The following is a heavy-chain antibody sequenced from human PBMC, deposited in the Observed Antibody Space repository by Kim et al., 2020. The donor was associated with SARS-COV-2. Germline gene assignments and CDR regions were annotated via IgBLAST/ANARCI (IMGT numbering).Heavy chain of an antibody. V-gene: IGHV1-46*01. J-gene: IGHJ4*02. CDR3: ARALSGRYAGVTPPFDY. D-gene: IGHD6-19*01. Sequence: FQGRVTLTRDTSTSTVYMELSSLRSEDTAVYYCARALSGRYAGVTPPFDYWGQGTLVTVSS.